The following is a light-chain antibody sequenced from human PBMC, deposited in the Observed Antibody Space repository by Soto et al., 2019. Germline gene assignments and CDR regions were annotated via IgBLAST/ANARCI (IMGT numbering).Light chain of an antibody. V-gene: IGLV2-23*01. J-gene: IGLJ1*01. Sequence: QSALTQPASVTGSPGQSITISCTGSSSDVGTYNLVSWYQQHPGKAPKLMISEGSKRPSGVSYRFSASRSGNTASLTISGLQAEDEADYYCFSYGRSSTYVFGTGTQLTVL. CDR3: FSYGRSSTYV. CDR1: SSDVGTYNL. CDR2: EGS.